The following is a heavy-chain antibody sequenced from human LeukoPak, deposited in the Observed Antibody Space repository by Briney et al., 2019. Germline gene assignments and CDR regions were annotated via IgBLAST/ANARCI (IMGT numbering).Heavy chain of an antibody. CDR1: GGSISSYY. Sequence: SETLSLTCTVSGGSISSYYWSWIRQPPGKGLEWIGYIYYSGSTNYNPSLKSRVTISVDTSKNQFSLKLSPVTAADTAVYYCARILATPHYYYGMDVWGQGTTVTVSS. V-gene: IGHV4-59*01. CDR3: ARILATPHYYYGMDV. CDR2: IYYSGST. J-gene: IGHJ6*02.